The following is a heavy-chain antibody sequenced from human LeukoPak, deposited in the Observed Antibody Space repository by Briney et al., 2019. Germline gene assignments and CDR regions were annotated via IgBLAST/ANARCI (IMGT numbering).Heavy chain of an antibody. V-gene: IGHV4-59*08. J-gene: IGHJ3*02. CDR1: GGSISSHY. Sequence: SETLSLTCTVSGGSISSHYWSWIRQPPGKGLEWIGYIYYSGSTNYNPSLKSRVTISVDTSKNQFSLKLSSVTAADTAVYYCARRVYYYDSSGHNDAFDIWGQGTMVTVSS. CDR2: IYYSGST. CDR3: ARRVYYYDSSGHNDAFDI. D-gene: IGHD3-22*01.